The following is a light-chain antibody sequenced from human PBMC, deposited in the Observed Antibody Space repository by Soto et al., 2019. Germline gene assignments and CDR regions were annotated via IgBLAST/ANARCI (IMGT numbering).Light chain of an antibody. CDR2: DAS. V-gene: IGKV1-5*01. CDR3: QHSGT. CDR1: QSISNW. J-gene: IGKJ1*01. Sequence: DIQMTQSPSTLSASVGDRVTITCRASQSISNWLAWYQQKPGKAPKLLIHDASTLDRGVPSRFSGSGSGTEFTLSIRSLQTDDFATYYCQHSGTFGQGTKVEIK.